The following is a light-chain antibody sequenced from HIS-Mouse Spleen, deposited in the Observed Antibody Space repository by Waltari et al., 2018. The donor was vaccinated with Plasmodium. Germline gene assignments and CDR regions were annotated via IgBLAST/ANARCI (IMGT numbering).Light chain of an antibody. CDR3: MIWPSNASGV. CDR2: YYSDSDK. V-gene: IGLV5-37*01. Sequence: QPVLTQPPSSSASPGESARLTCTLPSDINVGSYTIYWYHPKPGTPPRYLLYYYSDSDKGQGSGVPSRFSGSKDASANTGILLISGLQSEDEADYYCMIWPSNASGVFGGGTKLTVL. J-gene: IGLJ3*02. CDR1: SDINVGSYT.